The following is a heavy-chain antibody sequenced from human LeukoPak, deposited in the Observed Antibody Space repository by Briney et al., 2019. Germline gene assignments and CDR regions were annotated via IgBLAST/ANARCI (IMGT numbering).Heavy chain of an antibody. Sequence: SSETLSLTCTVSGGSISSSSYYWGWIRQPPGKGLEWIGETFYNRGSNYNPSLKSRVTISVDTSKNQFSLKLSSVTAADTAVYYCAILPTRAAAGRDYWGQGTLVTVSS. CDR1: GGSISSSSYY. J-gene: IGHJ4*02. V-gene: IGHV4-39*07. CDR3: AILPTRAAAGRDY. CDR2: TFYNRGS. D-gene: IGHD6-13*01.